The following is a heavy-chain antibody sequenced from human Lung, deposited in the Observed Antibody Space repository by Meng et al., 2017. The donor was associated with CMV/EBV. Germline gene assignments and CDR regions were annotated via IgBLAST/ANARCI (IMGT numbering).Heavy chain of an antibody. CDR1: GYTFIDYY. CDR2: INPKSGGT. V-gene: IGHV1-2*02. J-gene: IGHJ4*03. Sequence: QVRLVQYGAEVKKPGASVKVSCKASGYTFIDYYMHWVRQAPGQGXEWVGWINPKSGGTHYAQSFQGRVTITRDTSINTVYVEISSLKSDDTAVYYCTSAPGDYWGQGTLVTVSS. D-gene: IGHD1-14*01. CDR3: TSAPGDY.